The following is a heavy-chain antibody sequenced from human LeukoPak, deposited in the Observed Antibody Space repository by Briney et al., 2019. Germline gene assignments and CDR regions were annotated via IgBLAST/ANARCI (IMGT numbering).Heavy chain of an antibody. J-gene: IGHJ4*02. D-gene: IGHD2-15*01. CDR3: AKRRDIVVVVAARDYLDY. V-gene: IGHV3-23*01. Sequence: GGSLRLSCAASGFTFSSYAMSWVRQAPGKGPEWVSAISGSGGSTYYADSVKGRFTISRDNSKNTLYLQMNSLRAEDTAVYYCAKRRDIVVVVAARDYLDYWGQGTLVTVSS. CDR1: GFTFSSYA. CDR2: ISGSGGST.